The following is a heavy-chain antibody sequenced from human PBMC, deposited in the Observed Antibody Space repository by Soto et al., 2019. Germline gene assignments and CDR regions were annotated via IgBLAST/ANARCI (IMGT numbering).Heavy chain of an antibody. CDR3: ARDVDTAMAPNYDYSGMDV. V-gene: IGHV6-1*01. Sequence: SQTLSLTCAISGDSVSSNSAAWNWIRQSPSRGLEWLGRTYYRSKWYNDYAVSVKSRITINPDTSKNQFSLQLNSVTPEDTAVYYCARDVDTAMAPNYDYSGMDVWGQGTTLTVSS. CDR1: GDSVSSNSAA. CDR2: TYYRSKWYN. J-gene: IGHJ6*02. D-gene: IGHD5-18*01.